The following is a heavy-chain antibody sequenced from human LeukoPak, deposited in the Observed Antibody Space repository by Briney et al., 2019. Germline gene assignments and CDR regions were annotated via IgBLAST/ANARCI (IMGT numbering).Heavy chain of an antibody. Sequence: SETLSLTCTVSGGSISSSSYYWGWIRQPPGKGLEWIGSIYYSGSTYYNPSLKSRVTISVDTSKNQFSLKLSSVTAADTAVYYCARVPDYYDSSGSGFFDYWGQGTLVTVSS. D-gene: IGHD3-22*01. V-gene: IGHV4-39*07. CDR1: GGSISSSSYY. CDR2: IYYSGST. J-gene: IGHJ4*02. CDR3: ARVPDYYDSSGSGFFDY.